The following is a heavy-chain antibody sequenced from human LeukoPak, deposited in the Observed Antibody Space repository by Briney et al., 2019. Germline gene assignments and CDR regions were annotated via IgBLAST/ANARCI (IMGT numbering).Heavy chain of an antibody. V-gene: IGHV4-59*08. CDR3: ARHGYSGYDYWFDP. CDR1: GGSIGSYY. Sequence: SETLSLTCTVSGGSIGSYYWSWIRQPPGKGLEWIGYIYYSGSTNYNPSLKSRVTISVDTSKNQFSLKLSSVTAADTAVYYCARHGYSGYDYWFDPWGQGTLVTVSS. J-gene: IGHJ5*02. CDR2: IYYSGST. D-gene: IGHD5-12*01.